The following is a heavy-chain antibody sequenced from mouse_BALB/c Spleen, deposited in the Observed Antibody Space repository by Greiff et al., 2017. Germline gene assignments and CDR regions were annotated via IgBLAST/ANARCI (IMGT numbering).Heavy chain of an antibody. D-gene: IGHD2-1*01. CDR2: IWSGGST. CDR1: GFSLTSYG. Sequence: VQLQQSGPGLVQPSQSLSITCTVSGFSLTSYGVHWVRQSPGKGLEWLGVIWSGGSTDYNAAFISRLSISKDNSKSQVFFKMNSLQANDTAIYYCARPYYGNSLNYWGQGTSVTVSS. J-gene: IGHJ4*01. V-gene: IGHV2-2*02. CDR3: ARPYYGNSLNY.